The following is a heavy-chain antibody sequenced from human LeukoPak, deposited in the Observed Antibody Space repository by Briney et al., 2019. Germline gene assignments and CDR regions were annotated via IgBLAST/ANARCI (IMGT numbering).Heavy chain of an antibody. CDR1: GFTFSSSG. J-gene: IGHJ4*02. CDR3: AKAGSGYDADY. V-gene: IGHV3-30*02. CDR2: IWHDGSNK. Sequence: PGGSLRLSCAASGFTFSSSGMHWVRQAPGKGLEGVTFIWHDGSNKYYAESVKGRFTISRDNSKNTVYLQMNDLRAEDTAVYYCAKAGSGYDADYWGQGTLSPSPQ. D-gene: IGHD5-12*01.